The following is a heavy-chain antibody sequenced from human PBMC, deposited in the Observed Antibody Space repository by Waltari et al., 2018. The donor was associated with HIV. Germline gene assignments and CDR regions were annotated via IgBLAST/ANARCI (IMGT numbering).Heavy chain of an antibody. CDR1: GYAFTAFY. V-gene: IGHV1-2*02. Sequence: QVQLVESGAEVKKPGASLKVSCKASGYAFTAFYIHWVRQAPGQGLAWVGWINPKTGDTNFAQKFQGRVTMTRDTSISTAYMELSRLTSDDTAVYYCARDPSYGFGENDYWGQGTLFTVSS. D-gene: IGHD3-10*01. CDR3: ARDPSYGFGENDY. CDR2: INPKTGDT. J-gene: IGHJ4*02.